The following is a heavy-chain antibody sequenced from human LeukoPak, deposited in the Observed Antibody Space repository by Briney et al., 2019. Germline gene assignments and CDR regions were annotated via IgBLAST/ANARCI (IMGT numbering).Heavy chain of an antibody. CDR3: ARDRVRGNSNPFFDY. V-gene: IGHV4-61*01. CDR2: IYYSGST. Sequence: SETLSLTCTVSGGSVSSGSYYRSWIRQPPGKRLEWIGYIYYSGSTNYNPSLKSRVTISVDTSKNQFSLKLNSVTAADTAVYYCARDRVRGNSNPFFDYWGQGTLVTVSS. D-gene: IGHD4-11*01. CDR1: GGSVSSGSYY. J-gene: IGHJ4*02.